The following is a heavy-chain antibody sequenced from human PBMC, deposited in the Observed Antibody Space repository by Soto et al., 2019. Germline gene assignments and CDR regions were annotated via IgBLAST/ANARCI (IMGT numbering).Heavy chain of an antibody. CDR2: IYYSGST. V-gene: IGHV4-59*01. J-gene: IGHJ5*02. D-gene: IGHD6-19*01. CDR1: GGSISSYY. Sequence: QVQLQESGPGLVKPSETLSLTCTVSGGSISSYYWSWIRQPPGKGLAWIGSIYYSGSTNYNPSLKSRVTISVATSKNQFSLKPSSVTAADTAVYYCARVPYEVAGTPGWFDPWGQGTLVTVSS. CDR3: ARVPYEVAGTPGWFDP.